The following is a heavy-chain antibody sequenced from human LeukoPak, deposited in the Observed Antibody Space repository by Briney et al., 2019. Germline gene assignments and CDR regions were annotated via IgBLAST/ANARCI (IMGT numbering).Heavy chain of an antibody. CDR3: ARTIAAAGPGWFDL. D-gene: IGHD6-13*01. V-gene: IGHV4-4*09. CDR1: GGSISSYY. J-gene: IGHJ5*02. Sequence: PSETLSLTCTVSGGSISSYYWSWLRQPPGKGLEWIGYIYTSGSTNYNPSPKSRVTISVDTSKNQFSLKLSSVTAADTAVYYCARTIAAAGPGWFDLWGQGTLVTVSS. CDR2: IYTSGST.